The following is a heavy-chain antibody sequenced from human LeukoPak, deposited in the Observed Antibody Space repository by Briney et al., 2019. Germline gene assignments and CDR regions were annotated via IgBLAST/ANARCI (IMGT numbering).Heavy chain of an antibody. D-gene: IGHD6-19*01. CDR3: ARYGSDWSFDY. V-gene: IGHV4-34*01. J-gene: IGHJ4*02. CDR2: INHSGST. Sequence: SETLSLTCAVYGGSFSGYYWSWIRQPPGKGLEWIGEINHSGSTNYNPSLKSRVTISVDTSKNQFSLKLSSVTAADTAVYYCARYGSDWSFDYWGQGTLVTVSS. CDR1: GGSFSGYY.